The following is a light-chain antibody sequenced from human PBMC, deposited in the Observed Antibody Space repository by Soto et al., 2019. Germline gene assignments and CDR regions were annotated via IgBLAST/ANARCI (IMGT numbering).Light chain of an antibody. CDR2: GAS. V-gene: IGKV3-15*01. CDR3: QQYCQQYGSSLPSWT. CDR1: QSVSSN. Sequence: EIVMTQSPATLSVSPGERATLSCRASQSVSSNLAWYQQKPGQAPRLLIYGASTRATGIPARFSGSGSGTEFTLTISRLEPEDFAVYYCQQYCQQYGSSLPSWTFGQGTRVEIK. J-gene: IGKJ1*01.